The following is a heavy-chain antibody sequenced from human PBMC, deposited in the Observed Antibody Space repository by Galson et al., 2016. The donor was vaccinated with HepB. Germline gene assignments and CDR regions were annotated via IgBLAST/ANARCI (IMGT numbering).Heavy chain of an antibody. CDR1: GFTFSNYA. CDR2: ISGSGGAT. CDR3: ARDLTGIYGMDV. Sequence: SLRLSCAASGFTFSNYAMSWVRQAPGKGLEWVSTISGSGGATYYADSVKGRFTISRDNSKNTLHLQMNTLRAEDTAVYYCARDLTGIYGMDVWGQGTTVTVSS. D-gene: IGHD1-20*01. V-gene: IGHV3-23*01. J-gene: IGHJ6*02.